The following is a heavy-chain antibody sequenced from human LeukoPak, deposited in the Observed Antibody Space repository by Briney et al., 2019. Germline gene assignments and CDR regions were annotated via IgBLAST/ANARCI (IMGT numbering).Heavy chain of an antibody. CDR1: GYTFTNYD. CDR2: MNPNSGNT. V-gene: IGHV1-8*01. Sequence: ASVKVSCKDCGYTFTNYDVNWVRQATGQGLEWMGWMNPNSGNTGYAQKFQGRVTITRNTSISTAYMELSSLTSEDTAVYYCARFSDIVATNNAYWGQGTLVTVSS. D-gene: IGHD5-12*01. J-gene: IGHJ4*02. CDR3: ARFSDIVATNNAY.